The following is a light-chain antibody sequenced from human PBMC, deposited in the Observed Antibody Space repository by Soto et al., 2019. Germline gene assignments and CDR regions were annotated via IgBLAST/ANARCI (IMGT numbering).Light chain of an antibody. Sequence: QSALTQPASVSASPGQSITISCTGTSSDVGGSNFVSWYQQHPGKAPKLMIYHVTYRPSGVSNRYSGSKSGNSASLTISGLQADDEADYYCCSLTTSHTYVFGSGTKLTVL. V-gene: IGLV2-14*03. CDR1: SSDVGGSNF. CDR3: CSLTTSHTYV. J-gene: IGLJ1*01. CDR2: HVT.